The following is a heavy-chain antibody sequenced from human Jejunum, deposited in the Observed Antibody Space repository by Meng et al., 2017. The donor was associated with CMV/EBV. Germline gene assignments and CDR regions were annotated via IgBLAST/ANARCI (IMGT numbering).Heavy chain of an antibody. Sequence: GYTFADYGINWVRRTPGQGLEWLGWIGAHNGNTEYAQKFQGRVTMTTDTPTSTAYMELRSLTSDDTAVYYCARDPHEFWSSYFFDPWGQGTLVTVSS. CDR1: GYTFADYG. D-gene: IGHD3-3*01. V-gene: IGHV1-18*01. CDR3: ARDPHEFWSSYFFDP. J-gene: IGHJ5*02. CDR2: IGAHNGNT.